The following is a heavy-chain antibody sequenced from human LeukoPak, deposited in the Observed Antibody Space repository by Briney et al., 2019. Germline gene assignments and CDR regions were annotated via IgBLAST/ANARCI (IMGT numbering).Heavy chain of an antibody. J-gene: IGHJ2*01. Sequence: PSGTLSLTCGVSGGSINSGDWWTWVRQPPGKGLEWIGEIYHDGNTYYNPSLESRVLISVDTSKSQFSLKVNSVTAADTGVYYCARGDGVIGAIGIGSWYFDLWGRGTLVAVSS. CDR2: IYHDGNT. V-gene: IGHV4-4*02. D-gene: IGHD2/OR15-2a*01. CDR3: ARGDGVIGAIGIGSWYFDL. CDR1: GGSINSGDW.